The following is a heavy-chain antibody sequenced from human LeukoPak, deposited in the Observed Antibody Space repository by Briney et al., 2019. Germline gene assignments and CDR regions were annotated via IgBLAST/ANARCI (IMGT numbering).Heavy chain of an antibody. CDR2: ISGSGGST. CDR1: GFTFSSYA. Sequence: GGSLRLSCAASGFTFSSYAMSWVRQAPGKGLEWVSAISGSGGSTYYADSVKGRFTISRDNSKNTLYLQMNSLRAEDTAVYYCARARPWDSSRSYYFGMDVWGHGTTVTVSS. CDR3: ARARPWDSSRSYYFGMDV. D-gene: IGHD3-22*01. V-gene: IGHV3-23*01. J-gene: IGHJ6*02.